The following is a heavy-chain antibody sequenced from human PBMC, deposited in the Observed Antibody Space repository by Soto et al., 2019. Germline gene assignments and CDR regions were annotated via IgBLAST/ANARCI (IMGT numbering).Heavy chain of an antibody. Sequence: SETLSLTCAVYGGSFSGYYWSWIRQPPGKGLEWIGEINHSVSTNYNPSLKSRVTISVDTSKNQFSLKLSSVTAADTAVYYCARGIMLSGYYLDYWGQGTLVTVSS. CDR1: GGSFSGYY. CDR3: ARGIMLSGYYLDY. D-gene: IGHD3-22*01. CDR2: INHSVST. J-gene: IGHJ4*02. V-gene: IGHV4-34*01.